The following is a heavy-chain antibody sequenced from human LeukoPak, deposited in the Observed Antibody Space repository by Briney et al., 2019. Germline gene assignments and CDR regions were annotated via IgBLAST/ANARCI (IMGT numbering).Heavy chain of an antibody. Sequence: ASVKVSCKVSGYTLTELSMHWVRQAPGKGLEWMGGFDSEDGESIYAQKFQGRVIMTEDTSTDTAYLELSSLRSEDTAVYYCATERAQLPRNYYYYGMDVWGKGTTVTVSS. V-gene: IGHV1-24*01. J-gene: IGHJ6*04. CDR3: ATERAQLPRNYYYYGMDV. CDR2: FDSEDGES. D-gene: IGHD2-2*01. CDR1: GYTLTELS.